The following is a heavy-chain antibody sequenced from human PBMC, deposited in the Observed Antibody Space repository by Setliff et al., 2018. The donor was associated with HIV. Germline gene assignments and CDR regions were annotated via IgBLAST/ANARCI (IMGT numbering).Heavy chain of an antibody. CDR2: VQYVGPA. V-gene: IGHV4-59*01. D-gene: IGHD3-22*01. CDR1: GDDINRDF. Sequence: SETLSLTCSVSGDDINRDFWTWMRQPPGKGLEWIGYVQYVGPANYDPTLQSRPTLSIDTSKNQFSLKLISVTAADTAVYYCARGEPPASRSGLLYWGQGMLVTVSS. CDR3: ARGEPPASRSGLLY. J-gene: IGHJ4*02.